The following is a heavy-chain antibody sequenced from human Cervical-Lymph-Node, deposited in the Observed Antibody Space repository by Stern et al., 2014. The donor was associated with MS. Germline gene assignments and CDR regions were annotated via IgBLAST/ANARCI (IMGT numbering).Heavy chain of an antibody. Sequence: QLQLQESGPGLVKPSGTLSLTCAVSGGSISNSNWWGWVRQTPGMGLEWIGEIYHSGTTNLSPSLKSRVTMSVDKSKNQFSLELKSVTAADTAVYYCAKVNSAYSWFDYWGQGTLVTVSS. D-gene: IGHD4-11*01. V-gene: IGHV4-4*02. J-gene: IGHJ5*01. CDR2: IYHSGTT. CDR1: GGSISNSNW. CDR3: AKVNSAYSWFDY.